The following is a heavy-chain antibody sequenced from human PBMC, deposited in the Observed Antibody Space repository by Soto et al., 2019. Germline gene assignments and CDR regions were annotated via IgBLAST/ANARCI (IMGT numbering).Heavy chain of an antibody. D-gene: IGHD1-26*01. J-gene: IGHJ6*02. Sequence: QVQLQESGPGLVQPSKTLSLTCTVSGGSISSYYWSWIRQTPGKGLQYIGYIYYSGSANYNPSLKSRVTISDDTSTNQIFLTLTSVTAADTAVYYCPRGWWERDGYVMDVWGQGTTVTVSS. CDR3: PRGWWERDGYVMDV. CDR1: GGSISSYY. CDR2: IYYSGSA. V-gene: IGHV4-59*08.